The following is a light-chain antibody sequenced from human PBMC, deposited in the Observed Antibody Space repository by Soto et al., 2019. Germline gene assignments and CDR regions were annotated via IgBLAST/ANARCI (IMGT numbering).Light chain of an antibody. V-gene: IGKV3-11*01. Sequence: EVVLTQSPATVSSFPGDRVTLSSRASQYINTRLAWYQHRPGQAPRLLIYQTSIRAAGIPARFSASGSGTDFTLTISDVQPEDFALYYCHQRQSWPRTFGQGTKVDI. CDR2: QTS. CDR1: QYINTR. CDR3: HQRQSWPRT. J-gene: IGKJ1*01.